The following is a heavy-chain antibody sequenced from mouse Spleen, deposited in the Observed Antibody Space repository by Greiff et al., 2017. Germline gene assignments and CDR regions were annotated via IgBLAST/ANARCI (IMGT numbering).Heavy chain of an antibody. D-gene: IGHD2-1*01. CDR2: ISSGSSTI. CDR1: GFTFSDYG. V-gene: IGHV5-17*01. CDR3: ARKAYGTFDY. Sequence: EVKLVESGGGLVKPGGSLKLPCAASGFTFSDYGMHWVRQAPGKGLEWVAYISSGSSTIYYADTVKGRFTISRDNAKNTLFLQMTSLRSEDTAMYYCARKAYGTFDYWGQGTTLTVSS. J-gene: IGHJ2*01.